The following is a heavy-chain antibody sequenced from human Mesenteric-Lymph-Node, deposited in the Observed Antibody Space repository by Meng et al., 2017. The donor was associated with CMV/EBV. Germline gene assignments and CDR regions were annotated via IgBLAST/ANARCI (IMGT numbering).Heavy chain of an antibody. CDR2: ISGRGDST. CDR1: GFTFSSYA. V-gene: IGHV3-23*01. CDR3: AKDPTSSSWYSYFY. Sequence: GESLKISCAASGFTFSSYAMSWVRQAPGKGLEWVSGISGRGDSTYYTDSVKGRFTISRDNSKNTLYLQMNSLRAEDTAVYYCAKDPTSSSWYSYFYWGQGTLVTVSS. D-gene: IGHD6-13*01. J-gene: IGHJ4*02.